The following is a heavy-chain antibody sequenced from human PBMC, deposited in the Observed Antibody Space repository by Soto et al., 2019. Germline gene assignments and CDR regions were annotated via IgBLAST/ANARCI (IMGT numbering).Heavy chain of an antibody. D-gene: IGHD6-6*01. CDR1: GYSFTSYW. V-gene: IGHV5-10-1*01. CDR2: IDPSDSYT. CDR3: AGLAGYSSPSYYYGMDV. Sequence: PGESLKISCKGSGYSFTSYWISWVRQMPGKGLEWMGRIDPSDSYTNYSPSFQGHVTISADKSISTAYLQWSSLKASDTAMYYCAGLAGYSSPSYYYGMDVWGQGTTVTVSS. J-gene: IGHJ6*02.